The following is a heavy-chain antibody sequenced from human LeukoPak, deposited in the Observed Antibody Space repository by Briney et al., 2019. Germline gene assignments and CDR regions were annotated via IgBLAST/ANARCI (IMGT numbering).Heavy chain of an antibody. CDR1: GRSISSHY. Sequence: PSETLSLTCTVSGRSISSHYCSSVRQPPGKGLEWIGYIDYSGSTNYNPPRKSRVTTSVNTSKNQFSLKLSSVTAADTAVYYWSRVGAMVRGVIWAGYYYMDVWGKGTTVTVSS. D-gene: IGHD3-10*01. V-gene: IGHV4-59*11. CDR3: SRVGAMVRGVIWAGYYYMDV. J-gene: IGHJ6*03. CDR2: IDYSGST.